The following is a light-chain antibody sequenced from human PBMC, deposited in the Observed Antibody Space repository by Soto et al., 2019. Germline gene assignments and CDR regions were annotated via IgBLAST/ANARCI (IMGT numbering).Light chain of an antibody. V-gene: IGKV3-11*01. CDR3: QQRSDWPS. J-gene: IGKJ5*01. CDR1: QSVSNN. CDR2: GAS. Sequence: EIVMTQSPATLSVSPGERATLSCRASQSVSNNLAWYQQKPGQAPRLLIYGASTRATGLPARFSGSGSGTDFTLTISSLEPEDFAVYYCQQRSDWPSFGQGTRLE.